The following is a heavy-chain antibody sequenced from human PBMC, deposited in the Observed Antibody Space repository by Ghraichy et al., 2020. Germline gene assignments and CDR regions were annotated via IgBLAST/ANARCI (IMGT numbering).Heavy chain of an antibody. J-gene: IGHJ4*02. Sequence: LSLTCAASGFTFSDYAMHWVRQVPGKGLEWVLGISWNSVYIGYADSVKGRFTISRDNAQNSLYLQMKSLRTDDTALYYCARGDYHGSGGHVDDWGQGTLVTVSS. D-gene: IGHD3-10*01. V-gene: IGHV3-9*01. CDR1: GFTFSDYA. CDR3: ARGDYHGSGGHVDD. CDR2: ISWNSVYI.